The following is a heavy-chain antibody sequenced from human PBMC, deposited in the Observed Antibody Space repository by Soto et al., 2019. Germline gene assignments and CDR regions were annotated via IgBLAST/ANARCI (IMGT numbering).Heavy chain of an antibody. Sequence: QVQLEQSGAEVKKPGSSVKVSCNASGDTFGTYAISWMRRAPGQSLEWMGQINAGFGATDLAQMFQGRVTITADKSTTSVYMELSSLRSDDTAVYYCATDCSGGSCYGASGMDVWGQGTTVTVSS. CDR1: GDTFGTYA. CDR3: ATDCSGGSCYGASGMDV. J-gene: IGHJ6*02. V-gene: IGHV1-69*06. D-gene: IGHD2-15*01. CDR2: INAGFGAT.